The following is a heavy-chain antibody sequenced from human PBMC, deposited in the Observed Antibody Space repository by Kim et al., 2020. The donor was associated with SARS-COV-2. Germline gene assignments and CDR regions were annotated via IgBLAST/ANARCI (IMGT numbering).Heavy chain of an antibody. V-gene: IGHV4-34*09. J-gene: IGHJ4*02. D-gene: IGHD2-15*01. Sequence: NYNPSLKSRVTISVDTSKNQFSLKLSSVTAADTAVYYCARGGVVAAAFDYWGQGTLVTVSS. CDR3: ARGGVVAAAFDY.